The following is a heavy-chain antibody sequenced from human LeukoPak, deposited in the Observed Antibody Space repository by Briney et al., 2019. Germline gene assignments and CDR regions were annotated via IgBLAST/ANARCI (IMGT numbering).Heavy chain of an antibody. CDR1: GFTFSSYA. Sequence: PGGSLRLSCAASGFTFSSYAMSWVRQATGKGLEWVSAISGSGGSTYYADSVKGRFTISRDNSKNTLYLKMNSLRAEDTAVYYCAKQGDYSNTYFDYWGQGTLVTVSS. CDR3: AKQGDYSNTYFDY. CDR2: ISGSGGST. J-gene: IGHJ4*02. V-gene: IGHV3-23*01. D-gene: IGHD4-11*01.